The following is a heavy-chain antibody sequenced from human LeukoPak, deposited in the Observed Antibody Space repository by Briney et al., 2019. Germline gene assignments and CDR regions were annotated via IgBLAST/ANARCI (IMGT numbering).Heavy chain of an antibody. CDR2: IYHSGNT. D-gene: IGHD1-14*01. Sequence: PSETLSLTCTVSGGSISSSSYYWGWIRQPPGKGLEWIGSIYHSGNTYYNPSLKSRLTTSVDTSKNLFSLKLSSVAAADTAVYYCTRQQPELDYWGQGTLVTVSS. CDR3: TRQQPELDY. CDR1: GGSISSSSYY. J-gene: IGHJ4*02. V-gene: IGHV4-39*01.